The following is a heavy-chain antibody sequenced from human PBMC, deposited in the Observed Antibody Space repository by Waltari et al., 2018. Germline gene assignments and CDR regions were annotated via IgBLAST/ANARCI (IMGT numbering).Heavy chain of an antibody. CDR2: FDPGDGET. CDR3: ATDMAVGNYYGMDV. J-gene: IGHJ6*02. CDR1: GYTLTELS. Sequence: QVQLVQSGAEVKKPGASVKVSCKVSGYTLTELSMHWVRQAPGKGLEWMGGFDPGDGETINAQKFQGRVTMTEDTSTDTAYMELSTLRSEDTAVYYCATDMAVGNYYGMDVWGQGTTVTVSS. D-gene: IGHD1-26*01. V-gene: IGHV1-24*01.